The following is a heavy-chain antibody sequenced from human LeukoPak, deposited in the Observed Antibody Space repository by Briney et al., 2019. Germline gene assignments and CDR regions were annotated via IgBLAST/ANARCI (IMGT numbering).Heavy chain of an antibody. CDR2: IRSKPYGGTT. CDR1: GFTFGDYA. V-gene: IGHV3-49*03. D-gene: IGHD6-19*01. J-gene: IGHJ4*02. CDR3: TRDGRWQWLSPSFYSDY. Sequence: GGSLRLSCTASGFTFGDYAMSWFRQAPGMGLEWVGFIRSKPYGGTTEYAASVKGRFTISRDDSRSIVYLQMNSLKAEDTALYHCTRDGRWQWLSPSFYSDYWGQGTLVTVSS.